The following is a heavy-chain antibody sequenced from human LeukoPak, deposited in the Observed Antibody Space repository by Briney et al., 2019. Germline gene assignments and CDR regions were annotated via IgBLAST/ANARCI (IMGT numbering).Heavy chain of an antibody. Sequence: PSETLSLTCTVSGGSISGYYWSWIRQPPGKGLEWIGYIYYSGSTNYNPSLKSRVTISVDTSKNQFSLKLSSVTAADTAVYYCARQQEVAAAGMTWFDPWGQGTLVTVSS. CDR1: GGSISGYY. J-gene: IGHJ5*02. CDR3: ARQQEVAAAGMTWFDP. D-gene: IGHD6-13*01. CDR2: IYYSGST. V-gene: IGHV4-59*08.